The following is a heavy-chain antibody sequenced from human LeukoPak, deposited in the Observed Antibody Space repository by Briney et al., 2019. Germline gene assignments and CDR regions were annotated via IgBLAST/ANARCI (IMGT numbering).Heavy chain of an antibody. CDR1: GFTFSDYW. J-gene: IGHJ4*02. CDR3: ARSNQADDY. CDR2: INTGGSGT. Sequence: PGGSLRLSCAASGFTFSDYWMHWVRQVPGKGLVWVSRINTGGSGTTYADSVKGRFTISRDNAKNTLYLQMNGLRAEDTAVYYCARSNQADDYWGQGTLVTVSS. V-gene: IGHV3-74*01. D-gene: IGHD4-11*01.